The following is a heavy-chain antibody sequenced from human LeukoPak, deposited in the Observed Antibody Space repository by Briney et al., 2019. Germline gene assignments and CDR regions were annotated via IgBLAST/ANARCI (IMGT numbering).Heavy chain of an antibody. Sequence: SETLSLTCTVSGGSISSSSYYWGWIRQPPGKGLEWIESIYYSGSTYYNPSLKSRVTISVDTSKNQFSLKLSSVTAADTAVYYCAMAQFGMVAATNYYYYMDVWGKGTTVTVSS. V-gene: IGHV4-39*07. J-gene: IGHJ6*03. D-gene: IGHD1-26*01. CDR1: GGSISSSSYY. CDR3: AMAQFGMVAATNYYYYMDV. CDR2: IYYSGST.